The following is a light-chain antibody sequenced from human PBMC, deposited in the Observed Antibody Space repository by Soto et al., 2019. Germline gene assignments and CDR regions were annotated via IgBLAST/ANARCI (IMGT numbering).Light chain of an antibody. Sequence: DIQMTQSPSTVSASVGDRVTITCRASQSLSGWLAWYQQKPGKAPKLLISDASDLESGVPSRVSGSGSGTEFTLTISSLQPDDFATYYCQQYHTYSYTFGQGTKLEIK. V-gene: IGKV1-5*01. J-gene: IGKJ2*01. CDR3: QQYHTYSYT. CDR1: QSLSGW. CDR2: DAS.